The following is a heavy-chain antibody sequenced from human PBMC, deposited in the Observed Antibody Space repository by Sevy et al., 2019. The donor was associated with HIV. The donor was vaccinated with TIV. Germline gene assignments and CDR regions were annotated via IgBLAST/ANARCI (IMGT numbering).Heavy chain of an antibody. CDR1: GFTFSSYS. CDR3: ARVVVAARWGPDAFDI. Sequence: GGSLRLSCAASGFTFSSYSMNWVRQAPGKGLEWVSYISSSSSTIYYADSVKGRVTISTDKAKNSLYLQMNSLRDEDTAVYYCARVVVAARWGPDAFDIWGQGTMVTVSS. J-gene: IGHJ3*02. CDR2: ISSSSSTI. V-gene: IGHV3-48*02. D-gene: IGHD2-15*01.